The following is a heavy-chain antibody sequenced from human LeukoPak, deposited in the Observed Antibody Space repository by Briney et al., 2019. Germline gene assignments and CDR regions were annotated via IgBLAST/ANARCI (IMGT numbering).Heavy chain of an antibody. V-gene: IGHV1-46*01. D-gene: IGHD3-10*01. CDR1: GYTFTSYY. Sequence: ASVKVPCKASGYTFTSYYMHWVRQAPGQGLEWMGIINPSGGSTSYAQKFQGRVTMTRDTSTSTVYMELSSLRSEDTAVYYCARDRRYYYGSGSSGLFDPWGQGTLVTVSS. CDR3: ARDRRYYYGSGSSGLFDP. J-gene: IGHJ5*02. CDR2: INPSGGST.